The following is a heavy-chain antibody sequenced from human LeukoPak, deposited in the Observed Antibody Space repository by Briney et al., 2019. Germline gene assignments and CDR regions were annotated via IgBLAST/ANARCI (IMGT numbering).Heavy chain of an antibody. CDR1: GGSISSYY. D-gene: IGHD3-22*01. Sequence: PPETLSLSRPVSGGSISSYYWSCIRQPAGKGLESIGHISTSGSTIYNPSLKSRVTMSVDTSKNQFSLKLSSVTAADTAVYYCARVRYSDSSVLTRKRSYYFDYWGQGTLVTVSS. CDR2: ISTSGST. V-gene: IGHV4-4*07. J-gene: IGHJ4*02. CDR3: ARVRYSDSSVLTRKRSYYFDY.